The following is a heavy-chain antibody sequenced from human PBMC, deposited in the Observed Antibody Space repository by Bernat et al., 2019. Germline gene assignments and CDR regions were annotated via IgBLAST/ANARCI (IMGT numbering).Heavy chain of an antibody. V-gene: IGHV3-23*04. CDR2: ISGSGGRT. D-gene: IGHD6-6*01. CDR1: GFTFSSYA. CDR3: ENDFSTNEYSSSET. J-gene: IGHJ5*02. Sequence: EVQLVESGGGLVQPGGSLRLSCAASGFTFSSYAMSWVRQAPGKGLEWVSAISGSGGRTYYADSVKGRFTISRDNYKNTLYLQMNSLRAEDTSVYYCENDFSTNEYSSSETWGQGTLVTVSS.